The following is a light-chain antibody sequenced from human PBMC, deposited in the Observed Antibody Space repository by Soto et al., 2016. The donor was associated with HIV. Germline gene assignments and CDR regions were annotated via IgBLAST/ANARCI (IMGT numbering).Light chain of an antibody. CDR1: QGISNS. CDR3: LQHSGYPLT. CDR2: AAS. Sequence: DIQMTQSPSAMSASVGDRVTITCRACQGISNSLAWFQQKPGKVPQRLIYAASSLQSGVPSRFSVSGSGTEFTLTISSLQLEDFATYYCLQHSGYPLTFGGGTKVESK. V-gene: IGKV1-17*03. J-gene: IGKJ4*01.